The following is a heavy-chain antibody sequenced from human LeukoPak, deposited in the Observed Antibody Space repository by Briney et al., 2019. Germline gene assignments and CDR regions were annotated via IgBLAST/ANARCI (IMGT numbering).Heavy chain of an antibody. CDR3: ARDRHCISGSCFGV. D-gene: IGHD2-15*01. CDR1: RFIFSSSG. CDR2: IDSSSSTI. Sequence: GGSLRLSCAASRFIFSSSGMNWVRQAPGKGLEWLSFIDSSSSTIYYADSVKGRFAISRDNSKNTLYLQMNSLRAEDTAVYYCARDRHCISGSCFGVWGKGTTVTVSS. J-gene: IGHJ6*04. V-gene: IGHV3-48*01.